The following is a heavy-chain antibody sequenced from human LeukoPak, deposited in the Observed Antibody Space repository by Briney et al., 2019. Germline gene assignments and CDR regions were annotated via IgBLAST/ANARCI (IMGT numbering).Heavy chain of an antibody. CDR1: GFTFSSYE. CDR2: ISGSGGST. Sequence: SGGSLRLSCAASGFTFSSYEMNWVRQAPGKGLEWVSAISGSGGSTYYADSVKGRFTISRDNSKNTLYLQMNSLRAEDTAVYYCARQAGDSDYWGQGTLVTVSS. CDR3: ARQAGDSDY. D-gene: IGHD7-27*01. V-gene: IGHV3-23*01. J-gene: IGHJ4*02.